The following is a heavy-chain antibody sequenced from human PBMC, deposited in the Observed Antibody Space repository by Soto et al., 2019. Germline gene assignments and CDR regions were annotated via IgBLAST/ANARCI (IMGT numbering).Heavy chain of an antibody. Sequence: SVKVSCKASGGTFSSYAISWVRQAPGQGLEWMGGIIPIFGTANYAQKLQGRVTITADESTSTAYMELSSLRSEDTAVYYCARGRTNYYGMDVWGQGTTVTVSS. J-gene: IGHJ6*02. CDR3: ARGRTNYYGMDV. CDR2: IIPIFGTA. V-gene: IGHV1-69*13. CDR1: GGTFSSYA.